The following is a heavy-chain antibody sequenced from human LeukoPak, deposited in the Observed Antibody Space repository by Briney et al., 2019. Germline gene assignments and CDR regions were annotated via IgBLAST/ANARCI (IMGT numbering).Heavy chain of an antibody. Sequence: SLTLALTCTVSGGPISSGDYYWSWIRQPPGKCLEWIGYIYYSGSTYYKPSLKSRVTISVDTSKNQFSLKLSSVTAAPTAVYYCARVGDYYDSSGYRNHPWGQGTLVTVSS. D-gene: IGHD3-22*01. CDR1: GGPISSGDYY. CDR3: ARVGDYYDSSGYRNHP. V-gene: IGHV4-30-4*08. J-gene: IGHJ5*02. CDR2: IYYSGST.